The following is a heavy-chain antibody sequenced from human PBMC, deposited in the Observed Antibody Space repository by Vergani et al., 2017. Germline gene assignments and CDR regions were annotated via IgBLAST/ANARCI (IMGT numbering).Heavy chain of an antibody. CDR2: IDPSDSYT. CDR3: ARQVAVAXKWWGPYYYYGMDV. J-gene: IGHJ6*02. V-gene: IGHV5-10-1*01. Sequence: EVQLVQSGAEVKKPGESLRISCKGSGYSFTSYWISWVRQMPGKGLEWMGRIDPSDSYTNYSPSFQGHVTISADKSISTAYLQWSRLKASDTAMYYCARQVAVAXKWWGPYYYYGMDVWGQGTTVTVSS. D-gene: IGHD6-19*01. CDR1: GYSFTSYW.